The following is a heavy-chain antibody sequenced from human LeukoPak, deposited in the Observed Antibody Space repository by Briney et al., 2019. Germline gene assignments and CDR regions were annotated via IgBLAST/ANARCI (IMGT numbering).Heavy chain of an antibody. V-gene: IGHV4-4*07. CDR2: IYTSGST. CDR3: ARENSGSYREFDY. J-gene: IGHJ4*02. CDR1: GGSISSYY. D-gene: IGHD1-26*01. Sequence: SQTLSLTCNVHGGSISSYYWSWIRQPAGKGMEWIGRIYTSGSTNYNASLKSRVSMSVDTSKNQFSLKLSSVTAADTAVFYCARENSGSYREFDYWGQGTLVTVSS.